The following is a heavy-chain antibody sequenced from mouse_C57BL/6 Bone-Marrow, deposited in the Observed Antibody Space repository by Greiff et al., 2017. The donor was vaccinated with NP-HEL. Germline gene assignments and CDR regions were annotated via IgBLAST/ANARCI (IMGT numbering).Heavy chain of an antibody. Sequence: VQLKESGGDLVKPGGSLKLSCAASGFTFSSYGMSWVRQTPDKRLEWVATISSGGSYTYYPDSVKGRFTISRDNAKNTLYLQMSSLKSEDTAMYYCARHGTGTGYWGQGTTLTVSS. CDR1: GFTFSSYG. CDR2: ISSGGSYT. J-gene: IGHJ2*01. V-gene: IGHV5-6*01. D-gene: IGHD4-1*01. CDR3: ARHGTGTGY.